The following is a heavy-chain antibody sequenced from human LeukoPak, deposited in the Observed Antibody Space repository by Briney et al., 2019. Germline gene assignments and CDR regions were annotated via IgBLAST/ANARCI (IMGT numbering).Heavy chain of an antibody. CDR3: AKKSGGSYQRDFDY. J-gene: IGHJ4*02. D-gene: IGHD1-26*01. CDR2: ISGSGGST. Sequence: GGSLRLSCAASGFTFSSYAMSWVRQAPGKGLEWVSAISGSGGSTCYADSVKGRFTISRDNSKNTLYLQMNSLRAEDTAVYYCAKKSGGSYQRDFDYWGQGTLVTVSS. CDR1: GFTFSSYA. V-gene: IGHV3-23*01.